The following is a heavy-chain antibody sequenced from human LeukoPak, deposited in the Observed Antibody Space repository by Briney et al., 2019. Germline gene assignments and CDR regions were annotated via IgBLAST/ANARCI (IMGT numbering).Heavy chain of an antibody. V-gene: IGHV1-46*01. CDR2: INPSGGST. Sequence: ASVKVSCKASGYTFTSYYMHWVRQAPGQGLEWMGIINPSGGSTSYAQKFQGRVTMTRDTSTSTVYMELSSLRSEDTAVYYCARDWGYSSSRHDAFDIWGQGTMVTVSS. CDR3: ARDWGYSSSRHDAFDI. D-gene: IGHD6-13*01. CDR1: GYTFTSYY. J-gene: IGHJ3*02.